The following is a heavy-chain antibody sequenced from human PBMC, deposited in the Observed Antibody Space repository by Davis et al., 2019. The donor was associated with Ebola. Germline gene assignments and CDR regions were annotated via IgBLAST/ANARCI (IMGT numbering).Heavy chain of an antibody. J-gene: IGHJ2*01. CDR2: ISYDGSNK. D-gene: IGHD4-17*01. Sequence: GESLKISCAASGFTFSSYGMHWVRQAPGKGLEWVAVISYDGSNKYYAESVKGRFTVSRDNSRNTLYLQMNSLRAGDTAVYYCAKDRTTVTHYWYLDLWGRGTLVTVSS. V-gene: IGHV3-30*18. CDR1: GFTFSSYG. CDR3: AKDRTTVTHYWYLDL.